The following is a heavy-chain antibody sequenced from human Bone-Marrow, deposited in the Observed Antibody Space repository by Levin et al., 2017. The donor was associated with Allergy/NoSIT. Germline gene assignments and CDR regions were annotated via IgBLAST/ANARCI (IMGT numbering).Heavy chain of an antibody. D-gene: IGHD6-6*01. CDR3: ARMISSIAASRGFDY. CDR1: GFSLRTSGMC. Sequence: QTLSLTCTFSGFSLRTSGMCVSWIRQPPGKALEWLARIDWDDDKYYSTSLKTRLTISKDTSKNQVVLTMTNMDPVDTATYYCARMISSIAASRGFDYWGQGTLVTVSS. CDR2: IDWDDDK. J-gene: IGHJ4*02. V-gene: IGHV2-70*11.